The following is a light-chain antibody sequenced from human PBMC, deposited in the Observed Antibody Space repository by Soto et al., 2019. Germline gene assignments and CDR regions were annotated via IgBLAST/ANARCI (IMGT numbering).Light chain of an antibody. CDR1: SSNIASST. V-gene: IGLV1-44*01. J-gene: IGLJ6*01. CDR3: HGMTAGMANV. Sequence: QSVLTQPPSASVTPGQRVTISCSGTSSNIASSTVNWYQQLPGTAPKLLIYSNNHRPSGVPDRFSDSKTGTSASLAISGLQSEKEADYFCHGMTAGMANVFGSGTQPTVL. CDR2: SNN.